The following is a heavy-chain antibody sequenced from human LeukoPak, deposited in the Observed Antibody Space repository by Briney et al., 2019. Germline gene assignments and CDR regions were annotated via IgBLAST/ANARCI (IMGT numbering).Heavy chain of an antibody. CDR2: ISWNSGSI. D-gene: IGHD1-26*01. CDR1: GFTFDDYA. V-gene: IGHV3-9*01. CDR3: ARTSEWEPNNWFDP. Sequence: GGSLRLSCAASGFTFDDYAMHWVRQAPGKGLEWVSGISWNSGSIGYADSVKGRFTISRDNAKNSLYLQMDSLRAEDTAVYYCARTSEWEPNNWFDPWGQGTLVTVSS. J-gene: IGHJ5*02.